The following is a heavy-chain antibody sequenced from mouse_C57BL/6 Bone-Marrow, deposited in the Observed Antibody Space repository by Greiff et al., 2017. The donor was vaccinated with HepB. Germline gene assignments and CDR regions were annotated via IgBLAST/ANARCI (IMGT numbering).Heavy chain of an antibody. Sequence: VQLKESGGDLVKPGGSLKLSCAASGFTFSSYGMSWVRQTPDKRLEWVATISSGGSYTYYPDSVKGRFTISRDNAKNTLYLQMSSLKSEDTAMYYCARPPLTTVVAYWYFDVWGTGTTVTVSS. V-gene: IGHV5-6*01. CDR3: ARPPLTTVVAYWYFDV. D-gene: IGHD1-1*01. CDR2: ISSGGSYT. CDR1: GFTFSSYG. J-gene: IGHJ1*03.